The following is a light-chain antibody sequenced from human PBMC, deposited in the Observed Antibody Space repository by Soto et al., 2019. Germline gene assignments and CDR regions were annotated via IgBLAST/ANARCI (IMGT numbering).Light chain of an antibody. Sequence: QSVLTRPPSISGAAGQRVTSACTGSSSNIGAGSDVHWYHQRPGTAPKLLIYGNTNRPSGVPDRFSGSKSGTSASLAIAGLQTEDEGDYYCQTYDSSLSGPYVFGTGTKVTVL. CDR3: QTYDSSLSGPYV. J-gene: IGLJ1*01. CDR1: SSNIGAGSD. V-gene: IGLV1-40*01. CDR2: GNT.